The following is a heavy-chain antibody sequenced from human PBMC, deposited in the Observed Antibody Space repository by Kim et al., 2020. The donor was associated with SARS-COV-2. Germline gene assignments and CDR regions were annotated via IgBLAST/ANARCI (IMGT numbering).Heavy chain of an antibody. J-gene: IGHJ1*01. CDR1: GFTFSSYA. Sequence: GGSLRLSCAASGFTFSSYAMHWVRQAPGKGLEWVAVISYDGSNKYYADSVKGRFTISRDNSKNTLYLQMNSLRAEDTSVYYCARDHGFAEYFQLWGQGT. CDR2: ISYDGSNK. CDR3: ARDHGFAEYFQL. V-gene: IGHV3-30*04.